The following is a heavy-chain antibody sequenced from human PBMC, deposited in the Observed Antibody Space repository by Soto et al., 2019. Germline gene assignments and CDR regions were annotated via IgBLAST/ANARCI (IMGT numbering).Heavy chain of an antibody. Sequence: QVQLVQSGAEVKKPGSSVKVSCKASGGTFGSYVFNWVRQAPGQGLEWMGGFIPLFGRPNYAQKFQGRVTITADESTSTAYMELSSLRSDATAVFYCARDLGSGYDPGDYWGQGTLVTVSS. CDR2: FIPLFGRP. CDR3: ARDLGSGYDPGDY. CDR1: GGTFGSYV. J-gene: IGHJ4*02. V-gene: IGHV1-69*12. D-gene: IGHD5-12*01.